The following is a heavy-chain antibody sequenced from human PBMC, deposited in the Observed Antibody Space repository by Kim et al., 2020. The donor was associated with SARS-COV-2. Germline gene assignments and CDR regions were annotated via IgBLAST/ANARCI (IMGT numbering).Heavy chain of an antibody. D-gene: IGHD3-10*01. V-gene: IGHV1-18*01. CDR3: AREGFTMVRGVMFDP. CDR2: ISAYNGNT. CDR1: GYTFTSYG. Sequence: ASVKVSCKASGYTFTSYGISWVRQAPGQGLEWMGWISAYNGNTNYAQKLQGRVTMTTDTSTSTAYMELRSLRSDDTAVYYCAREGFTMVRGVMFDPWGQGTLVTVSS. J-gene: IGHJ5*02.